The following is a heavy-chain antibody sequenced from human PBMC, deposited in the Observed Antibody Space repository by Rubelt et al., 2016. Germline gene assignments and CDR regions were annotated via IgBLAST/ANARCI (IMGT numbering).Heavy chain of an antibody. CDR3: AREETFDI. J-gene: IGHJ3*02. V-gene: IGHV3-66*01. Sequence: GGGLVQPGGSLRLSCAASGFTVSSNYMSWVRQAPGKGLEWVSLIYSGGATYYADSVKGRFTISRDNSENTLYLQMNSLRVEDTAVYYCAREETFDIWGQGTKVAVSS. CDR2: IYSGGAT. CDR1: GFTVSSNY.